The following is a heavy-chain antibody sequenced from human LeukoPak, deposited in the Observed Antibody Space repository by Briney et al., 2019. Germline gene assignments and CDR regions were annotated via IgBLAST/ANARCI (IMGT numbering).Heavy chain of an antibody. Sequence: GGSLGLSCAASGFSFSDYWMSWVRQAPGKGLEWVADIEPDGSGKTYVDSVKGRFTISRDNAQQSLYLQMNSLRAEGTAVYYCPSYSLYDYWGQGTLVTVSS. V-gene: IGHV3-7*03. CDR2: IEPDGSGK. J-gene: IGHJ4*02. CDR1: GFSFSDYW. D-gene: IGHD5/OR15-5a*01. CDR3: PSYSLYDY.